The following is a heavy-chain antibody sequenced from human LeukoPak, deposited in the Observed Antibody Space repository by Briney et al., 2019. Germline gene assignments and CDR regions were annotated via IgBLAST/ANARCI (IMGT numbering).Heavy chain of an antibody. V-gene: IGHV3-23*01. CDR3: AKESEGASPAY. D-gene: IGHD3-16*01. J-gene: IGHJ4*02. CDR2: TSYSGDGA. CDR1: GFTFSGYG. Sequence: GGSLRLSCVVSGFTFSGYGLSWVRQTPGKGLEWVSATSYSGDGAYYVDSVRGRFTASRDSSTNTYYLQMDSLRAEDTAVCYCAKESEGASPAYWGRGTLVTVSS.